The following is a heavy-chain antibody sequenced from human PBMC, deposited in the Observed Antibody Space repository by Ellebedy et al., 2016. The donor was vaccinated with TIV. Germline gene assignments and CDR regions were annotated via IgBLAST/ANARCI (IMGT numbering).Heavy chain of an antibody. CDR2: IYYTGST. D-gene: IGHD3-10*01. J-gene: IGHJ5*02. CDR3: ARWFGELLYVRWFDP. CDR1: GASFSSSSSY. V-gene: IGHV4-39*01. Sequence: SETLSLTCTVSGASFSSSSSYWGWIRQPPGKGLEWIGSIYYTGSTDYNPSLKSRVAISADTSKNQFSLRLSSVTAADTAVYYCARWFGELLYVRWFDPWGQGTLVTVSS.